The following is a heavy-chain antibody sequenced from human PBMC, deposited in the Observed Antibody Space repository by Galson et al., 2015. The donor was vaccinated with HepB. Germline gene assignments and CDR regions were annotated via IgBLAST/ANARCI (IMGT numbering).Heavy chain of an antibody. D-gene: IGHD5-18*01. V-gene: IGHV4-59*01. CDR3: TRARRDSYGFTAFYYYYYGMDV. Sequence: ETLSLTCTVSGGSIGTYYWSWIRQPPGKGLERIGYIYHSGNSNYNPSLKSRVTMSVDTSKHQFSLKLSSVTAADTAVYYCTRARRDSYGFTAFYYYYYGMDVWGQGTTVTVSS. J-gene: IGHJ6*02. CDR1: GGSIGTYY. CDR2: IYHSGNS.